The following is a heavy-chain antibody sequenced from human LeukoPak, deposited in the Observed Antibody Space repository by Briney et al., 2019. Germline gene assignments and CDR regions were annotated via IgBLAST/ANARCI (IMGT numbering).Heavy chain of an antibody. Sequence: GGSLRLSCAVSGFTFNNDAMSWVRPAPGKGLEWVSAISGRGGSTYYADSVKGRFTISRDNSKNTLYLQMNSLRAEDTAVYYCATTYVTGRYDYFDYWGQGTLVTVSS. V-gene: IGHV3-23*01. J-gene: IGHJ4*02. CDR2: ISGRGGST. CDR1: GFTFNNDA. D-gene: IGHD6-19*01. CDR3: ATTYVTGRYDYFDY.